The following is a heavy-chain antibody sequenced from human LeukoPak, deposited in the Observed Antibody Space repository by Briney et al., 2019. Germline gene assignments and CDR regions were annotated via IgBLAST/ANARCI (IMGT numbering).Heavy chain of an antibody. J-gene: IGHJ6*02. V-gene: IGHV1-2*02. Sequence: ASVNVSCKASGYTCTGYYMHWVRQAPGQGLEWMGWINPNSGGTNYAQKFQGRVTMTRDTSISTAYMELSRLRSDDTAVYYCARDYVPAAREPYYYGMDVWGQGTTVTVSS. CDR2: INPNSGGT. D-gene: IGHD2-2*01. CDR3: ARDYVPAAREPYYYGMDV. CDR1: GYTCTGYY.